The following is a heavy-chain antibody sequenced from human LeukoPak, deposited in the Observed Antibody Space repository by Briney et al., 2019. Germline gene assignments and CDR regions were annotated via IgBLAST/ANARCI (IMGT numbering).Heavy chain of an antibody. Sequence: SQTLSLTYAISGDSVSSNSAAWNWIRQSPSRGLEWLGRTYYRSKWYNDYAESAKSRITINPDTSKNQFSLQLNSVTPEDTAVYYCARGVSGWYGGGWEAYYYGMDVWGQGTTVTVSS. CDR1: GDSVSSNSAA. D-gene: IGHD6-19*01. CDR3: ARGVSGWYGGGWEAYYYGMDV. V-gene: IGHV6-1*01. CDR2: TYYRSKWYN. J-gene: IGHJ6*02.